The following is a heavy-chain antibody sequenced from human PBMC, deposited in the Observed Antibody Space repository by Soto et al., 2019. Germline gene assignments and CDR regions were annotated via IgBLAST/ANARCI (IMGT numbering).Heavy chain of an antibody. CDR2: IYRTGST. D-gene: IGHD5-18*01. CDR1: GGSFTSNNW. CDR3: ARGKPSGYRFGPRNFFYYGLDV. Sequence: SETLSLTCAVSGGSFTSNNWWTWVRQPPGQGLEWIGEIYRTGSTNYNPSLKSRVTISLDKSENQFSLKVASVTAADTAVYFCARGKPSGYRFGPRNFFYYGLDVWGPGTTVTVSS. V-gene: IGHV4-4*02. J-gene: IGHJ6*02.